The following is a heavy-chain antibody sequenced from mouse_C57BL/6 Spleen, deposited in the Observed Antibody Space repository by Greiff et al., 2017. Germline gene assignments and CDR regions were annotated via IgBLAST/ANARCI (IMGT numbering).Heavy chain of an antibody. V-gene: IGHV1-80*01. D-gene: IGHD2-1*01. CDR1: VSAFSSYW. CDR2: IYPGDGDT. CDR3: ARSGNYVGDSMDY. J-gene: IGHJ4*01. Sequence: VQLQQSGAELVKPGASVRISCKASVSAFSSYWMNWVKQRPGKGLEWIGQIYPGDGDTNYNGKFKGKATLTADKSSSTAYMQLRSLTSEDSAVYFCARSGNYVGDSMDYWGQGTSVTVSS.